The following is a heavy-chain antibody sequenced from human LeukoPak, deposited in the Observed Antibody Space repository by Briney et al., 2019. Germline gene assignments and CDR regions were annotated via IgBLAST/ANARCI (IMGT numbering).Heavy chain of an antibody. CDR2: IYYSGNT. J-gene: IGHJ5*02. CDR1: GGSISNRSHF. D-gene: IGHD3-10*01. V-gene: IGHV4-39*01. CDR3: ARHSMVRGVIALDP. Sequence: SETLSLTCIVSGGSISNRSHFWGWIRQPPGEGLEWIGSIYYSGNTYYNPSLKSRVTISVDTSKNQFSLNLTSVTAADTAVYYCARHSMVRGVIALDPWGQGTLVTVSS.